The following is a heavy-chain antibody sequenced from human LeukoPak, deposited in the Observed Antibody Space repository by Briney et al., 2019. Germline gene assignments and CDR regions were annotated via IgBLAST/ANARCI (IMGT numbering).Heavy chain of an antibody. CDR3: AISLGSKNAFHI. V-gene: IGHV4-59*11. CDR2: IYYTGST. D-gene: IGHD4-11*01. CDR1: GVSISTQY. Sequence: SETLSLTCTVSGVSISTQYWSWIRQPPRKRLEWIWDIYYTGSTNYNPSLKSRVSISVDTSKNQFSLKITSLTASDTAVYYCAISLGSKNAFHILGQGTMVPGSS. J-gene: IGHJ3*02.